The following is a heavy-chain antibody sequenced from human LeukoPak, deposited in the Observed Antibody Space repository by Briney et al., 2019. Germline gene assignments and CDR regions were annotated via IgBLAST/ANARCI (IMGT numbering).Heavy chain of an antibody. CDR1: GFTFDDYA. CDR3: AKDMGNRRYDFWSGYYFQGMDV. J-gene: IGHJ6*02. V-gene: IGHV3-9*01. D-gene: IGHD3-3*01. Sequence: GGSLRLSCAASGFTFDDYAMHWVRQAPGKGLEWVSGISWNSGSIGYADSVKGRFTISRDNAKNSLYLQMNSLRAEDTALYYCAKDMGNRRYDFWSGYYFQGMDVWGQGTTVTVSS. CDR2: ISWNSGSI.